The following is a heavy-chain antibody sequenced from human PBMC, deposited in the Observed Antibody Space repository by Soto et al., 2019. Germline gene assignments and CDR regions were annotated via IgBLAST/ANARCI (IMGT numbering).Heavy chain of an antibody. CDR3: ARSRSAVAGTWQYYFDY. Sequence: GSLRLSCAASGFTFSSYWMSWVRQAPGKGLEWVANIKQDGSEKYYVDSVKGRFTISRDNAKNSLYLQMNSLRAEDTAVYYCARSRSAVAGTWQYYFDYWGQGTLVTVSS. D-gene: IGHD6-19*01. CDR1: GFTFSSYW. V-gene: IGHV3-7*01. J-gene: IGHJ4*02. CDR2: IKQDGSEK.